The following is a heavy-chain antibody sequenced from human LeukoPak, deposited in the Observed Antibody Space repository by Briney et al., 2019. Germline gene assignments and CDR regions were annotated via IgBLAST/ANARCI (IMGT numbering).Heavy chain of an antibody. CDR2: ISAYNGNT. V-gene: IGHV1-18*01. D-gene: IGHD3-9*01. J-gene: IGHJ5*02. CDR1: GYTFTSYG. Sequence: GASVKVSCKASGYTFTSYGISWVRQAPGQGLEWMGWISAYNGNTKYAQKLQGRVTMTTDTSTSTAYMELRSLRSDDTAVHYCARDLKYNILTGFRSSFGLDPWGQGTLVIVSS. CDR3: ARDLKYNILTGFRSSFGLDP.